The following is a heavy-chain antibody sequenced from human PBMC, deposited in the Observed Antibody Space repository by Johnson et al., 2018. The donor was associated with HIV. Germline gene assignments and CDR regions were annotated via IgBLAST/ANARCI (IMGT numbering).Heavy chain of an antibody. CDR3: ARDIAPLAGRDAFDI. V-gene: IGHV3-7*03. Sequence: VQLVESGGGLVQPGGSLRLSCAASGFTFSSYAMNWVRQVPGKGLEWVANIKQDGSAKYYVDSVKGRFTISRDNAKNSLYLQMNSLRAEDTAVYYCARDIAPLAGRDAFDIWGQGTMVTVSS. D-gene: IGHD6-13*01. J-gene: IGHJ3*02. CDR2: IKQDGSAK. CDR1: GFTFSSYA.